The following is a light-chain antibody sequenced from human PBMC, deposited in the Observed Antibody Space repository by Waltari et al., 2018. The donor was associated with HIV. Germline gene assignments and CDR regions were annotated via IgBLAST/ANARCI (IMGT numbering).Light chain of an antibody. Sequence: SYVLTQPPSVSVAPGQTARITCGGNNIGSKGVHWYQQKSSQAPVLVVYDDSDRPSGIPERFSGSSSWNTATLTISRVEAGDEADFYCQVWDSSTDLRVFGGGTKLTVL. CDR3: QVWDSSTDLRV. V-gene: IGLV3-21*02. J-gene: IGLJ2*01. CDR2: DDS. CDR1: NIGSKG.